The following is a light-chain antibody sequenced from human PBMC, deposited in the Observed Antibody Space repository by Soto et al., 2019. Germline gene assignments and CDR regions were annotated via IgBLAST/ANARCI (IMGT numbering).Light chain of an antibody. Sequence: EIVLTHSPGTLSLSPGERVTLSLSASQSVSSTYLAWYQQKPGQVPRLLIYGASSRASGIPDRFSGSGSGTDFTLTISSLQSEDFAVYYCQQYNNWPQTFGQGTKVDIK. CDR3: QQYNNWPQT. V-gene: IGKV3-20*01. J-gene: IGKJ1*01. CDR1: QSVSSTY. CDR2: GAS.